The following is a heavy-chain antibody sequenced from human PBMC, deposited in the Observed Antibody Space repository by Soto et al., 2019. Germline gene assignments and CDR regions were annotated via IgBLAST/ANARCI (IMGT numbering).Heavy chain of an antibody. CDR1: GGSISSGGYY. Sequence: SETLSLTCTVSGGSISSGGYYWSWIRQHPGKGLEWIGYIYYSGSTYYNPSLKSRVTISVDTSKNQFSLKLSSVTAADTAVYYCARSGSGWSDDAFDIWGQGTMVTVSS. CDR3: ARSGSGWSDDAFDI. CDR2: IYYSGST. D-gene: IGHD6-19*01. V-gene: IGHV4-31*03. J-gene: IGHJ3*02.